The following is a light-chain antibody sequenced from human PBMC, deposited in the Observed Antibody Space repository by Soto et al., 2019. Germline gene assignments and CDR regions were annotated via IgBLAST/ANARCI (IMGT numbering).Light chain of an antibody. J-gene: IGKJ4*01. Sequence: DIQMTQSPSSLSASVGDRVTITCRASQSISSYLNWYQQKPGKAPKLLIYAASSLQIGVPSSFSGSGSGTDFTLTISSLQPEYFATYYCQQSYSTLALTFGGGTKVEIK. CDR3: QQSYSTLALT. CDR2: AAS. CDR1: QSISSY. V-gene: IGKV1-39*01.